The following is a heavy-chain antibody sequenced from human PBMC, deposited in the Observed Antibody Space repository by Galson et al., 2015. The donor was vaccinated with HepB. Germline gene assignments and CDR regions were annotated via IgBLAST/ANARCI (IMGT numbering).Heavy chain of an antibody. CDR2: FDPEDGET. CDR3: ATYGGSSGLDYYYMDV. J-gene: IGHJ6*03. CDR1: GYTLTELS. D-gene: IGHD4-23*01. Sequence: SVKVSCKVSGYTLTELSMQGVRQVPGKGLEWMGGFDPEDGETTYAQKFQGRVTMTEDKSTDTVYMELSSLRSGDTAVYYCATYGGSSGLDYYYMDVWGKGTTVTVSS. V-gene: IGHV1-24*01.